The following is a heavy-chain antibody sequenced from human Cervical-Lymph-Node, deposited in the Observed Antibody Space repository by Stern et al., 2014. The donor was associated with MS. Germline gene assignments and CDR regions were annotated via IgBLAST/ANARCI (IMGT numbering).Heavy chain of an antibody. J-gene: IGHJ6*02. CDR1: GFSLSTSGVG. Sequence: QITLKESGPTLVKPTQTLTLTCTFSGFSLSTSGVGVGWIRQPPGKALEWLALISWDDDKRYSPSLKSRLTSTKDTSKNQVVLTMTNMDPVDTATYYCAHSRGSSSWGYDYYYGMDVWGQGTTVTVS. V-gene: IGHV2-5*02. CDR3: AHSRGSSSWGYDYYYGMDV. D-gene: IGHD6-13*01. CDR2: ISWDDDK.